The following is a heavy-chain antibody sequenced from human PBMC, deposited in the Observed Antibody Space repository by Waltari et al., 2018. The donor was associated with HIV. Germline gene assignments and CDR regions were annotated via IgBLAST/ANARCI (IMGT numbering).Heavy chain of an antibody. CDR3: ARDRRDTAKFDY. CDR2: IYHSGST. D-gene: IGHD5-18*01. V-gene: IGHV4-38-2*02. J-gene: IGHJ4*02. Sequence: QVQLQEPGPGLVKPSETLSLTSAVSGYSLSRGYYWGWIRQPPGEGLEWIGSIYHSGSTYYNPSLKSRVTISVDTSKNQFSLKLSSVTAADTAVYYCARDRRDTAKFDYWGQGTLVTVSS. CDR1: GYSLSRGYY.